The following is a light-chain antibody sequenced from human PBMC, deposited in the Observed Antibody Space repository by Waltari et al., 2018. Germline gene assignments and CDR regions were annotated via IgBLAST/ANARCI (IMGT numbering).Light chain of an antibody. CDR2: AVS. CDR1: QHVSSY. CDR3: QQYYTHPRT. Sequence: AIRLVQSPSSLSASIGDRVTIPCRASQHVSSYLAWYQQRPGKAPRVLIYAVSTLESGVPSRFSGGAGSGTDFTLTITDLQSEDLATYYCQQYYTHPRTFGQGTKVEI. J-gene: IGKJ1*01. V-gene: IGKV1-8*01.